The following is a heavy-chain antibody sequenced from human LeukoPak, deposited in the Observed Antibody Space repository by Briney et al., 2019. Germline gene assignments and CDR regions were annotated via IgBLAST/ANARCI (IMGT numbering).Heavy chain of an antibody. Sequence: RTGGSLRLSCAASGFTFSSYSMNWVRQAPGKGLEWVSIIDWNGGSTAYADSVKGRFTISRDNAKNSLYLQMNSLRAEDTALYYCARTYSSGWYNYYMDVWGKGTTVTVSS. CDR1: GFTFSSYS. J-gene: IGHJ6*03. V-gene: IGHV3-20*04. CDR2: IDWNGGST. CDR3: ARTYSSGWYNYYMDV. D-gene: IGHD6-19*01.